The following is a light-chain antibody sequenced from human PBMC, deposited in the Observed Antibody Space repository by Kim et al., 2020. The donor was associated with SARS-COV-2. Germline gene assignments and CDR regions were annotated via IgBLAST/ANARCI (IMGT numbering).Light chain of an antibody. CDR3: QQYKTYPWT. CDR2: KAS. V-gene: IGKV1-5*03. CDR1: QSINNL. J-gene: IGKJ1*01. Sequence: ASVGDRVTIPCRASQSINNLLAWFQQKPGKAPKLLIHKASTLLSGVPSRFSGSGSATEFTLTISSLQPDDFGTYYCQQYKTYPWTFGPGTKVDIK.